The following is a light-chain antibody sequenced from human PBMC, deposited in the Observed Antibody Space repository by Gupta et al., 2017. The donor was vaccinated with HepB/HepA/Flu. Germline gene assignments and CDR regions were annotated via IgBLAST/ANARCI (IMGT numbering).Light chain of an antibody. V-gene: IGKV3-15*01. CDR1: QSVGSS. J-gene: IGKJ1*01. CDR2: GAS. CDR3: QQYNDWPPWT. Sequence: AQSPATLSVSRVVRAPRACRASQSVGSSLAWYQQKPGQPPRLLIYGASTRATGIPARFSGSGSGTEFTLTISSLQSEDFAVYYCQQYNDWPPWTFGQGTKVEIK.